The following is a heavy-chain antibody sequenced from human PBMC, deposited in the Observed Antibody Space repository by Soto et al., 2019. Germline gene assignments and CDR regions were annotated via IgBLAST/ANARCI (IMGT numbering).Heavy chain of an antibody. CDR2: ISGSGGST. Sequence: GGSLRLSCAASGFTFSSYAMSWVRQAPGKGLEWVSAISGSGGSTYYADSVKGRFTISRDNSKNTLYLQMNSLRAEDTAVYYCAKSQSAGEVVVAAFLAFDIWGQGTMVTVSS. V-gene: IGHV3-23*01. D-gene: IGHD2-15*01. J-gene: IGHJ3*02. CDR3: AKSQSAGEVVVAAFLAFDI. CDR1: GFTFSSYA.